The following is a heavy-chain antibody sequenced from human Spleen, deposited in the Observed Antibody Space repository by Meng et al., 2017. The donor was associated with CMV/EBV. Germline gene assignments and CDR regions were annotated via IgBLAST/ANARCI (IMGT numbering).Heavy chain of an antibody. Sequence: GESLKISCSASEFTFNTYHIHWVRQAPGKGLEWVAFIGFDGSREYYADSVKGRFAVSRDNSDNTAYLQMNSLRTEDTAVYYCAKVRYCNGGTCPFAEYFQHWGQGTVVTVSS. D-gene: IGHD2-15*01. V-gene: IGHV3-30*02. CDR1: EFTFNTYH. CDR3: AKVRYCNGGTCPFAEYFQH. CDR2: IGFDGSRE. J-gene: IGHJ1*01.